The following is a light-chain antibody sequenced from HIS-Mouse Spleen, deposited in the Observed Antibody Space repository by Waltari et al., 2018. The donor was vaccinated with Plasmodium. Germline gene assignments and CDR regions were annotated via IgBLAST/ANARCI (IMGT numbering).Light chain of an antibody. Sequence: EIVMTQSPATLSVSPGERAPLSCRASQSVSSNLAWYQQNPGQAPRLLIYGASTRATGIPARFSGSGSGTEFTLTISSLQSEDVAVDYCQQYNNWSFTFGPGTKVDIK. V-gene: IGKV3-15*01. CDR1: QSVSSN. CDR3: QQYNNWSFT. CDR2: GAS. J-gene: IGKJ3*01.